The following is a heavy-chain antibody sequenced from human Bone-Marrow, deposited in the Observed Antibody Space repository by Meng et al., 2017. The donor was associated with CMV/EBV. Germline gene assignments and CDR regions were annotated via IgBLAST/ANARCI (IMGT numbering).Heavy chain of an antibody. Sequence: GGSLRLSCAASGFTFSSYSMNWVRQAPGKGLEWVSGINWNGGSTGYADSVKGRFTISRDNAKNSLYLQMNSLRAEDTALYYCARYSSSTAFDIWGQGTMVTVSS. V-gene: IGHV3-20*04. CDR3: ARYSSSTAFDI. CDR2: INWNGGST. CDR1: GFTFSSYS. J-gene: IGHJ3*02. D-gene: IGHD6-13*01.